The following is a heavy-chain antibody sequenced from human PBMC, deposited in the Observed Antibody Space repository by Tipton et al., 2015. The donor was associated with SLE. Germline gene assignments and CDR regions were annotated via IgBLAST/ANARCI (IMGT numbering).Heavy chain of an antibody. V-gene: IGHV3-30-3*01. CDR2: ISYDGSNK. Sequence: SLRLSCAASGFTFSSYAMHWVRQAPGKGLEWVAVISYDGSNKYYADSVKGRFTISRDNSKNTLYLQMNSLRAEDTAVYYCAREGSYCSSTSCSYYFDYWGQGTLVTVSS. D-gene: IGHD2-2*01. CDR3: AREGSYCSSTSCSYYFDY. J-gene: IGHJ4*02. CDR1: GFTFSSYA.